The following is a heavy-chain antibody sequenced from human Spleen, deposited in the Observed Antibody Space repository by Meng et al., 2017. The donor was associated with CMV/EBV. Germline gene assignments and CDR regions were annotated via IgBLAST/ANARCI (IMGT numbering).Heavy chain of an antibody. CDR2: IIPIFETP. CDR3: VKEEGFDN. J-gene: IGHJ4*02. CDR1: GGNFSNHA. V-gene: IGHV1-69*05. Sequence: KVSCKASGGNFSNHAISWVRQAPGQGLEYMGMIIPIFETPKYAQKFQGRLTITTDKSTNTVYMELSSLRFEDTAMYYCVKEEGFDNWGQGTPVTVSS.